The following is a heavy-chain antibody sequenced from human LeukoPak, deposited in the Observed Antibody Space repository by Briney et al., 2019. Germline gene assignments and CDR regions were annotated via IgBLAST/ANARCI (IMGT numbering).Heavy chain of an antibody. CDR3: AREHVKLGSSFHPFDAFDV. D-gene: IGHD2-2*01. CDR1: GYTFPTYA. Sequence: GASVKVSCKASGYTFPTYAMNWVRQAPGQGLEWMGWINTNTGNPTYAQGFTGRFVFSLDTSVSTAYLQISSLKAEDTAIYYCAREHVKLGSSFHPFDAFDVWGQGTMVTVSS. J-gene: IGHJ3*01. CDR2: INTNTGNP. V-gene: IGHV7-4-1*02.